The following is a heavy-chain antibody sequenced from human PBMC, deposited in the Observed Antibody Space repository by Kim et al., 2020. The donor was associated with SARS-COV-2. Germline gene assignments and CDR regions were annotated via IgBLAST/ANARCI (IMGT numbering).Heavy chain of an antibody. CDR2: IYYSGST. CDR1: GGSISSSSYY. J-gene: IGHJ6*02. D-gene: IGHD3-22*01. CDR3: ARDPFITMILVALGYYYGMDV. Sequence: SETLSLTCTVSGGSISSSSYYWGWIRQPPGKGLECIGSIYYSGSTYYNPSLKSRVTISVDTSKNQFSLQLSSVTAADTAVYYCARDPFITMILVALGYYYGMDVWGRGTTVTVPS. V-gene: IGHV4-39*02.